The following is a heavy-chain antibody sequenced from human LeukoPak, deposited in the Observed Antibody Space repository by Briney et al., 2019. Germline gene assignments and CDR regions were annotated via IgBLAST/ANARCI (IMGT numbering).Heavy chain of an antibody. CDR2: IYTSIGTT. V-gene: IGHV1-46*01. CDR3: ARGADTGSYGSLVYFDY. D-gene: IGHD3-16*01. CDR1: GYTFTSHY. J-gene: IGHJ4*02. Sequence: GASVKVSCKASGYTFTSHYMHWVRQAPGQGLEYMGIIYTSIGTTNYAQKFQGRITVTRDTSTSTVYMELSSLRSDDTAVYFCARGADTGSYGSLVYFDYWGQGTLVTVSS.